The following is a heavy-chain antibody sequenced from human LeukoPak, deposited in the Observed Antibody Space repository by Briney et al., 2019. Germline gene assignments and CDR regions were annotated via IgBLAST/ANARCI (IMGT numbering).Heavy chain of an antibody. CDR2: FDPEDGET. CDR3: ATQQLVLEYYFDY. CDR1: GYTLTELS. V-gene: IGHV1-24*01. J-gene: IGHJ4*02. D-gene: IGHD6-13*01. Sequence: ASVKVSCKVSGYTLTELSMHWVRQAPGKGLEWMGGFDPEDGETIYAQKFQGRATMTEDTSTDTAYMELSSLRSEDTAVYYCATQQLVLEYYFDYWGQGTLVTVSS.